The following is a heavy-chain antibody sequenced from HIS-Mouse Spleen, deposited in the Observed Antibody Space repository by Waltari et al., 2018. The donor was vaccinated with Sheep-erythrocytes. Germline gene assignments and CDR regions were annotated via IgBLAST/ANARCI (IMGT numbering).Heavy chain of an antibody. Sequence: QVQLVQSGAEVKKPGSSVKVSCKASGGTFSSYAISWVRQAPGQGLEWKGRIIPNLGIANDAQKFQGRVTITADKSTSTAYMELSSLRSEDTAVYYCAQTGATTPHFDYWGQGTLVTVSS. CDR2: IIPNLGIA. V-gene: IGHV1-69*04. CDR1: GGTFSSYA. CDR3: AQTGATTPHFDY. D-gene: IGHD1-26*01. J-gene: IGHJ4*02.